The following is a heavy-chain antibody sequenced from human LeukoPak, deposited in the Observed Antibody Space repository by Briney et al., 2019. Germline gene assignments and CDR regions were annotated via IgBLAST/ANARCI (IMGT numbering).Heavy chain of an antibody. CDR1: GGSISSGGYS. V-gene: IGHV4-30-4*07. J-gene: IGHJ6*03. D-gene: IGHD3-3*01. CDR3: ARGQGAVEWLSLGYYYYYMDV. CDR2: IYYSGST. Sequence: SETLSLTCAVSGGSISSGGYSWSWIRQPPGKGLEWIGYIYYSGSTYYNPSLKSRVTISVDTSKNQFSLKLSSVTAADTAVYYCARGQGAVEWLSLGYYYYYMDVWGKGTTVTVSS.